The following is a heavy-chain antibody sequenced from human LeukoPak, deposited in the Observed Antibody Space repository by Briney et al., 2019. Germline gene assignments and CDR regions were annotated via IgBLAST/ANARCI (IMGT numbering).Heavy chain of an antibody. CDR2: IRYEGRNK. J-gene: IGHJ3*02. Sequence: GGSLRLSCAASGFTFSHHGMHWVRQAPGKGLEWVAFIRYEGRNKHYADSVKGRFTISRDNSKNTLYLQINSLRAEDTAVYYCARDGRNYNAFDIWGQGTMVTVSS. CDR3: ARDGRNYNAFDI. V-gene: IGHV3-30*02. D-gene: IGHD1-7*01. CDR1: GFTFSHHG.